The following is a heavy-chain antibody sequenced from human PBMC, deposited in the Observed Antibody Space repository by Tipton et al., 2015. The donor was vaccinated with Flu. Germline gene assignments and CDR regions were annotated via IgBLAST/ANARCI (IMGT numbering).Heavy chain of an antibody. CDR2: IHSSGGT. CDR1: NGTISSYY. CDR3: ASGACSSSTCPKGGFDN. D-gene: IGHD2-2*01. J-gene: IGHJ4*02. V-gene: IGHV4-4*07. Sequence: TLSLTCTVSNGTISSYYWSWIRQPAGKGLEWIGRIHSSGGTNYNPSLKSRVTMLVDTSKNQFSLKVNSVTAADTAVYYCASGACSSSTCPKGGFDNWGQGTLVVVSS.